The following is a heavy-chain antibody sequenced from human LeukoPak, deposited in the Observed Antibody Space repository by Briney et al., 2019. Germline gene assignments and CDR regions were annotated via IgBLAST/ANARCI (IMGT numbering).Heavy chain of an antibody. CDR2: INPSSGGT. Sequence: ASVKVSCKASGYTFTDYYMHWVRQAPGQGLEWMGWINPSSGGTNYAQKFQGRVTVTRDTSISTAYMDLSRLRSDDTAVYYCARGRKWEHLDYWGQGTLVTVSS. V-gene: IGHV1-2*02. D-gene: IGHD1-26*01. J-gene: IGHJ4*02. CDR3: ARGRKWEHLDY. CDR1: GYTFTDYY.